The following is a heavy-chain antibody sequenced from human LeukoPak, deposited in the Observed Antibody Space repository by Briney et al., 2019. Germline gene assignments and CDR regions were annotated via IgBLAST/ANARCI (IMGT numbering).Heavy chain of an antibody. CDR3: ARRNKDDSNFRLVDY. D-gene: IGHD5-24*01. J-gene: IGHJ4*02. CDR2: MNPNSANT. CDR1: GYTFTNYD. Sequence: ASVTVSCTASGYTFTNYDINWVRQTPGQGLEWMGWMNPNSANTGYAQKFQGRVTMTRNTSISTAYMELSSLRSEDTAVYYCARRNKDDSNFRLVDYWGQGTLVTVSS. V-gene: IGHV1-8*01.